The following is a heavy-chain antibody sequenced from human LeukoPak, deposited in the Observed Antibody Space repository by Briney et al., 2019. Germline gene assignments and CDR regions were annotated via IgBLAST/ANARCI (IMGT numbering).Heavy chain of an antibody. Sequence: ASVKVSCKASGYTFTSYDINWVRQATGQGLEWMGWMNPNSGKTGYAQKFQGRVTMTRKTSISTPDVELSSLRSEDTAVYDCAARRGSGSYGYYYYMDVGGKGTTVTVSS. CDR3: AARRGSGSYGYYYYMDV. CDR1: GYTFTSYD. J-gene: IGHJ6*03. D-gene: IGHD3-10*01. CDR2: MNPNSGKT. V-gene: IGHV1-8*01.